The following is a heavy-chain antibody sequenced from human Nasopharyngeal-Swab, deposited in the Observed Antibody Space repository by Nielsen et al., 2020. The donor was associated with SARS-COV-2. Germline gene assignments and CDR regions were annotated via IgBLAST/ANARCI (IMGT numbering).Heavy chain of an antibody. V-gene: IGHV1-69*13. CDR1: GGTFSSYA. J-gene: IGHJ3*02. D-gene: IGHD4-17*01. CDR3: ARSSWREHYGDYVSDAFDI. Sequence: SVKVSCKASGGTFSSYAISWVRQAPGQGLEWMGGIIPIFGTANYAQKLQGRVTITADESTSTAYMELSSLRSEDTAVYYCARSSWREHYGDYVSDAFDIWGQGTMVTVSS. CDR2: IIPIFGTA.